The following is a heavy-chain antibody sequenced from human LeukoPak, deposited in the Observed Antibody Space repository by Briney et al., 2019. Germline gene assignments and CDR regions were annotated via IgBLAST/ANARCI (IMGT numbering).Heavy chain of an antibody. CDR3: ARAPTREGGGALFDY. D-gene: IGHD3-16*01. CDR2: IYSSGST. J-gene: IGHJ4*02. CDR1: GGSITSYY. Sequence: SETLSLTCTVSGGSITSYYWSWIRQPAGKGLEWIGRIYSSGSTNFNPSLKSRVTMSVDTSKNQISLHLTSVTAADTAVYYCARAPTREGGGALFDYWGQGTLVTVSS. V-gene: IGHV4-4*07.